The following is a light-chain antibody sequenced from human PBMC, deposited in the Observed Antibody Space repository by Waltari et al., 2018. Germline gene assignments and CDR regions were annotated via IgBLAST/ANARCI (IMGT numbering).Light chain of an antibody. CDR1: SFRRRI. Sequence: ELTQPPSVSVSPGQTARITCSGASFRRRIVYWYQRTPAQAPVLVIYKDKERPSGIPERFSGSSSGSTVTLTITGVQAEDEADFYCQSVDFRSPWHVLFGGGTKLTV. V-gene: IGLV3-25*03. CDR2: KDK. CDR3: QSVDFRSPWHVL. J-gene: IGLJ2*01.